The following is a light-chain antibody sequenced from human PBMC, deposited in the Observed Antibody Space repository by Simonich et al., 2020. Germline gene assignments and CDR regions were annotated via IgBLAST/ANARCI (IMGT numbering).Light chain of an antibody. CDR2: EAS. CDR3: HQSSSLPRT. CDR1: QSIGSS. Sequence: EIVMTQSPDFQSVTPTENVTITCRASQSIGSSLHWYQQKPDHSPKRLIKEASQSISGVPSRFSGSGSWTDFTLTINSLEAEDAATYYCHQSSSLPRTFGQGTKVEIK. J-gene: IGKJ1*01. V-gene: IGKV6-21*02.